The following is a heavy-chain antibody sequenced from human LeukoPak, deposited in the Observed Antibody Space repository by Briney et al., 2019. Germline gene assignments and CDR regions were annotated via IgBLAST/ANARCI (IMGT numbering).Heavy chain of an antibody. CDR3: ARGDYGDSVDY. CDR1: GYTFTNFY. CDR2: INAGNGNT. V-gene: IGHV1-3*03. Sequence: VASVKVSCMSSGYTFTNFYMHWVRQAPGQRLEWMGWINAGNGNTKYSQEFQGRVTITRDTSASTAYMELSSLRSEDMAVYYCARGDYGDSVDYWGQGTLVTVSS. J-gene: IGHJ4*02. D-gene: IGHD4-17*01.